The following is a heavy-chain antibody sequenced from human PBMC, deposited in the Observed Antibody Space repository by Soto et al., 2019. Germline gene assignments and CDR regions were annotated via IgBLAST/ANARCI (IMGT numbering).Heavy chain of an antibody. CDR3: AREYSGCDTVYYYYYMDV. Sequence: ASVKVSCKASGYTFTSYGISWVRQAPGQGLEWMGWISAYNGNTNYAQKLQGRVTMTTDTSTSTAYLELRSLRSDDTAVFYCAREYSGCDTVYYYYYMDVWGKGTTVTVSS. D-gene: IGHD5-12*01. CDR2: ISAYNGNT. J-gene: IGHJ6*03. V-gene: IGHV1-18*01. CDR1: GYTFTSYG.